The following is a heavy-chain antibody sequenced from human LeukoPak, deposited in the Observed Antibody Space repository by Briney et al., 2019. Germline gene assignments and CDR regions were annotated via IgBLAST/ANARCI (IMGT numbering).Heavy chain of an antibody. V-gene: IGHV1-24*01. J-gene: IGHJ3*02. CDR1: GYTLTELS. CDR2: FDPEDGET. D-gene: IGHD1-26*01. Sequence: GASVKVSCKVSGYTLTELSMHWVRQAPGKGLEWMGGFDPEDGETIYAQKFQGRVTMTEDTSTDTAYMELSSLRSEDTAVYYCATRNSELPLDAFDIWGQGTMVTVSS. CDR3: ATRNSELPLDAFDI.